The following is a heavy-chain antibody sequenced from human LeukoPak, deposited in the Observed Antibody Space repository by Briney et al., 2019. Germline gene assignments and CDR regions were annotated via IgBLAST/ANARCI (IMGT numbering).Heavy chain of an antibody. J-gene: IGHJ6*02. CDR3: VRVNGMDV. CDR2: IKQDGSEK. V-gene: IGHV3-7*01. CDR1: GFTFSTYW. Sequence: GGSLRLSCAASGFTFSTYWMTWVRQAPGKGLEWVANIKQDGSEKFYVESVKGRSTVSRDNAKSSLYLHMNSLRAEDTAVYYCVRVNGMDVWGQGTTVTVSS.